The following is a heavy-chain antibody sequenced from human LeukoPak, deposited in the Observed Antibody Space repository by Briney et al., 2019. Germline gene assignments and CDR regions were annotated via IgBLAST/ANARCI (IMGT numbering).Heavy chain of an antibody. D-gene: IGHD3-16*01. CDR3: ATGPDREQWGNRYGFDP. J-gene: IGHJ5*02. CDR2: FDPEDGET. Sequence: ASVKVSCKVSGYTLTELSMHWVRQAPGKGLEWMGGFDPEDGETIYAQKFQGRVTMTEDTSTDTAYMELSSLRSEDTAVYYCATGPDREQWGNRYGFDPWGQGTLVTVSS. V-gene: IGHV1-24*01. CDR1: GYTLTELS.